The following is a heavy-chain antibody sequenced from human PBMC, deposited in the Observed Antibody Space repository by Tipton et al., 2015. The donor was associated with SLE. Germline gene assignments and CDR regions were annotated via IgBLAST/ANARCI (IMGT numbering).Heavy chain of an antibody. CDR2: IYYSGST. D-gene: IGHD6-13*01. Sequence: TLSLTCTVSGGSTSSGDYYWSWIRQPPGKGLEWIGYIYYSGSTYYNPSLKSRVTISLDTSKNQFSLKLSSVTAVDTAVYYCARAFGSWYGSAFDIWGQWTMVTVSS. V-gene: IGHV4-30-4*01. CDR3: ARAFGSWYGSAFDI. J-gene: IGHJ3*02. CDR1: GGSTSSGDYY.